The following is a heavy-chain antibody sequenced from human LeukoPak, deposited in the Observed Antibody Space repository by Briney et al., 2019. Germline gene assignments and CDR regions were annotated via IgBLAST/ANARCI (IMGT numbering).Heavy chain of an antibody. CDR1: GFTFSSYA. CDR2: ISGSGGST. D-gene: IGHD1-26*01. V-gene: IGHV3-23*01. CDR3: AKALTWELREYFQH. J-gene: IGHJ1*01. Sequence: PGGSLRLSCAASGFTFSSYAMSWVRQAPGKGLEWVSAISGSGGSTYYADSVKGRFTISRDNSKNTLYLQMNSLRAEDTAVYYCAKALTWELREYFQHWGQGTLVTVSA.